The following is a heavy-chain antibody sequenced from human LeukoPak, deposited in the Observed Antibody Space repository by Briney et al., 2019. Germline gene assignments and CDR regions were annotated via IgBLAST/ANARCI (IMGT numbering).Heavy chain of an antibody. J-gene: IGHJ3*02. CDR1: GFTFSSYA. V-gene: IGHV3-23*01. D-gene: IGHD6-13*01. CDR3: AKDSSSWFRDAFDI. Sequence: GGSLRLSRAASGFTFSSYAMNWVRQAPGKGLEWVSAISGSGGNTYYADSVKGGFTISRDNSKNTLYLQMNSLRAEDTAVYYCAKDSSSWFRDAFDIRGRGTMVTVSS. CDR2: ISGSGGNT.